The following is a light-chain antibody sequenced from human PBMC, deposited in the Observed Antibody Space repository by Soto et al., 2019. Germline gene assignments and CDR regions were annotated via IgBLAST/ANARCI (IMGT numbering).Light chain of an antibody. CDR2: WAS. CDR3: QQYYTLPLT. CDR1: QSVLFTSNNKNY. Sequence: DIVMTQSPDSLAVSLGERATINCESSQSVLFTSNNKNYLAWYQQKPGQPPKLLLSWASARESGVPERFSGRGSGTLFALSIRSLQAEDVAVYYCQQYYTLPLTFGGGTKVEIK. J-gene: IGKJ4*01. V-gene: IGKV4-1*01.